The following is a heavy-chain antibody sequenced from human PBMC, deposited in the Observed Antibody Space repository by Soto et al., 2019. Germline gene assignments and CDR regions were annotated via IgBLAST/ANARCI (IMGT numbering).Heavy chain of an antibody. CDR2: IASDGSIK. V-gene: IGHV3-30*18. J-gene: IGHJ4*02. CDR1: GFTFSSYA. Sequence: QVQLVESGGGVVQPGRSQRLSCAASGFTFSSYAIHWVRQAPGKGLEWVAVIASDGSIKYYADSVKGRFTISRDNSKNTLYLQMNSLRADDTAVYYCAKGAVVDPPRYFDYWGQGTLVTVSS. CDR3: AKGAVVDPPRYFDY. D-gene: IGHD5-12*01.